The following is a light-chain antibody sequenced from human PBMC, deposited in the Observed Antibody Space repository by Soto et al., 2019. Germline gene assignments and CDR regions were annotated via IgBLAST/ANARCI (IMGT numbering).Light chain of an antibody. CDR1: QSVSSN. CDR2: GSS. Sequence: EIVMTQSPATLSVSPGDRATLSCRASQSVSSNLAWYQQRPGQAPRLLIFGSSTRATGIPARFSGSGPGTEFTLTSSRLQSEDFAVYYCQQYNNWPLWTFGLGTKVEIK. V-gene: IGKV3-15*01. J-gene: IGKJ1*01. CDR3: QQYNNWPLWT.